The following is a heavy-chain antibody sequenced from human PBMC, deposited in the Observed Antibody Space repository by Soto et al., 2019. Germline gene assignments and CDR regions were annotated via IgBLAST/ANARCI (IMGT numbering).Heavy chain of an antibody. Sequence: QVQLEESGGGVVQLGRSLRLSCTASGFAFSDYGMHWVRQAPGKGLEWVAIIFYDGSHKYYADSVKGRFTISRDNSRNTVELQMNSLRAEDTATYFCARRRSTVTTPWFYHGMDVWGRGTTVTVSS. CDR3: ARRRSTVTTPWFYHGMDV. J-gene: IGHJ6*02. D-gene: IGHD4-17*01. CDR2: IFYDGSHK. V-gene: IGHV3-33*01. CDR1: GFAFSDYG.